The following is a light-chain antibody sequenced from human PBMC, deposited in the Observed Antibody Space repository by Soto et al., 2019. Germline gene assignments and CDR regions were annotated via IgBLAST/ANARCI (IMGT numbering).Light chain of an antibody. CDR2: AAS. V-gene: IGKV1-27*01. CDR3: QKYNSGLPGAA. J-gene: IGKJ1*01. CDR1: QGISNS. Sequence: DIQMTQSPSSLSASVGDRVTITCRASQGISNSLAWYQQKPGKVPKLLIYAASTLQSGVPSRFSGSGSGTDFTLTITSLQPEDVATYYCQKYNSGLPGAAFGQGTKVEIK.